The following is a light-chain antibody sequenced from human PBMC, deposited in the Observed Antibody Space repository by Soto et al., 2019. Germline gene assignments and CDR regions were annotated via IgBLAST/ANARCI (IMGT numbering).Light chain of an antibody. CDR1: QSVSST. Sequence: EIVMTQSPATLSVSPGERVTLSCRASQSVSSTLAWYQQKPGQAPRLLIYGASTRATDIPARFSGSGSGTEFTLTISIRQSEDFAVYYCQQYNNWPRTFGQGTKLEIK. CDR3: QQYNNWPRT. CDR2: GAS. V-gene: IGKV3-15*01. J-gene: IGKJ2*01.